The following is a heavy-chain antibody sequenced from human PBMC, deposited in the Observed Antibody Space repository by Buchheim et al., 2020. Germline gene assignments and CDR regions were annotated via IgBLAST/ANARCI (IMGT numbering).Heavy chain of an antibody. Sequence: EVQLLESGGGLVQPGESLRLSCEASGFTFCGYAMTWVRQAPGKGLEWVSDIRGGGYNTFYADSLKGRFTISRVNSKNSLYLQMNSLRADDTAVYYCAKGYDFWSGYYPDWGQGTL. CDR3: AKGYDFWSGYYPD. D-gene: IGHD3-3*01. CDR1: GFTFCGYA. CDR2: IRGGGYNT. V-gene: IGHV3-23*01. J-gene: IGHJ4*02.